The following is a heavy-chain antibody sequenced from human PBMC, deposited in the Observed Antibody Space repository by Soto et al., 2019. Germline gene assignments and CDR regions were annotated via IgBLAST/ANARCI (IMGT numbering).Heavy chain of an antibody. J-gene: IGHJ6*02. Sequence: GESLKISCKGSGYSFTSYWISWVRQMPGKGLEWMGRIDPSDSYTNYSPSFQGHVTISADKSISTDYLQWSSLKASDTAMYYCARYCDSLTGFKSPRYYYYYGMDVWGQGTTVTVSS. CDR2: IDPSDSYT. D-gene: IGHD3-9*01. V-gene: IGHV5-10-1*01. CDR3: ARYCDSLTGFKSPRYYYYYGMDV. CDR1: GYSFTSYW.